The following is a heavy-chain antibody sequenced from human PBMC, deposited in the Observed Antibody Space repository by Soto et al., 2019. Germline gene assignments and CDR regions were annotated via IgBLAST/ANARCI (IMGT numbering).Heavy chain of an antibody. CDR3: ARERLPVDY. Sequence: QIQLVQSGAEVKKPGASVKVSCKASGYTFSSYHITWVRQAPGQGLEWMGWISAYNGNTNYAQNVQGRVTMTTDPSTSTAYMERRRLRCADTALYDWARERLPVDYWGQGTLVTVTS. CDR1: GYTFSSYH. CDR2: ISAYNGNT. J-gene: IGHJ4*02. V-gene: IGHV1-18*01.